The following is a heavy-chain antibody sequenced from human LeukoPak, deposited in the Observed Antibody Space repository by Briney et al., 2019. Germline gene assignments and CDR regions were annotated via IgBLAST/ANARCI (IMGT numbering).Heavy chain of an antibody. J-gene: IGHJ5*02. CDR2: IYYSGST. CDR1: GGSISSYY. V-gene: IGHV4-59*01. D-gene: IGHD3-16*01. CDR3: ARGWGVSNWFDP. Sequence: SETLSLTCTVSGGSISSYYWSWIRQPPGKGLEWIGYIYYSGSTNYNPSLKSRVTISVDTSKNQSSLKLSSVTAADTTVYYCARGWGVSNWFDPWGQGTLVTVSS.